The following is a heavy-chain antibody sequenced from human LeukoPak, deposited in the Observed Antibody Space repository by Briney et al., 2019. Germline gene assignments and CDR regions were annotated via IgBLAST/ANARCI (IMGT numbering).Heavy chain of an antibody. CDR1: GYTFTSYG. Sequence: ASVKVSCKASGYTFTSYGISWVRQAPGQGLEWMGWISAYNGNTNYAQKLQGRVTMTTDTSTSTAYMELRSLRSDDTAVYYCARDVSLGYSSGWSDYWGQGTLVTVSS. D-gene: IGHD6-19*01. CDR2: ISAYNGNT. CDR3: ARDVSLGYSSGWSDY. V-gene: IGHV1-18*01. J-gene: IGHJ4*02.